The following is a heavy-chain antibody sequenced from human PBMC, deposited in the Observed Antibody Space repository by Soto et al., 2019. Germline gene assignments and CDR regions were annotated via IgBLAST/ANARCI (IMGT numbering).Heavy chain of an antibody. Sequence: SETLSLTCAVYGGSFSGYYRSWIRQPPGKGLGWIGEINHSGSTNYNPSLKSRVTISVDTSKNQFSLKLSSVTAADTAVYYCARGRTGFWSGYYPRNFDYWGQGTLVTVSS. CDR3: ARGRTGFWSGYYPRNFDY. J-gene: IGHJ4*02. CDR2: INHSGST. V-gene: IGHV4-34*01. D-gene: IGHD3-3*01. CDR1: GGSFSGYY.